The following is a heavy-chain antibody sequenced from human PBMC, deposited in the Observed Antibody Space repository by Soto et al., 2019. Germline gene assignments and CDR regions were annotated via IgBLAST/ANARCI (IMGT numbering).Heavy chain of an antibody. V-gene: IGHV3-48*03. CDR3: AREDPSTTGTTPYFDY. CDR1: GFTFSSYE. D-gene: IGHD1-1*01. Sequence: GGSLRLSCAASGFTFSSYEMNWVRQAPGKGLEWVSYISSSGSTIYYADSVKGRFTISRDNAKNSLYLQMNSLRAEDTAFYYCAREDPSTTGTTPYFDYWGQGTLVTVSS. J-gene: IGHJ4*02. CDR2: ISSSGSTI.